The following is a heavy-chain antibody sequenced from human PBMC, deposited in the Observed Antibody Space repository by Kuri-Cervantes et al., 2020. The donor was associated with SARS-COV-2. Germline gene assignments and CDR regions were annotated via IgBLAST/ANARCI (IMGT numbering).Heavy chain of an antibody. CDR3: ARHSDYSSTLLRFLDPQWGFDP. Sequence: GSLRLSCAVYGGSFSGYYWGWIRQPPGKGLEWIGSIYYSGSTYYNPSLKSRVTISVDTSKNQFSLKLSSVTAADTAVYYCARHSDYSSTLLRFLDPQWGFDPWGQGTRVTVSS. D-gene: IGHD3-3*01. V-gene: IGHV4-39*01. CDR2: IYYSGST. J-gene: IGHJ5*02. CDR1: GGSFSGYY.